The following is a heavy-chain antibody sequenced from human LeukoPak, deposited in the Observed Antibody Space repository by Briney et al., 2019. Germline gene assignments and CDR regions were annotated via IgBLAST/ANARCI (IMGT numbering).Heavy chain of an antibody. Sequence: PSETLSLTCTVSGGSISSGGYYWSWIRQHPGKGLEWIGYIYYSGSTYYNPSLKSRVTISVDTSKNQFSLKLSSVTAADTAVYYCARDRSYCSGGSCYYYHYGMDVWGKGTTVTVSS. D-gene: IGHD2-15*01. CDR2: IYYSGST. CDR3: ARDRSYCSGGSCYYYHYGMDV. CDR1: GGSISSGGYY. J-gene: IGHJ6*04. V-gene: IGHV4-31*03.